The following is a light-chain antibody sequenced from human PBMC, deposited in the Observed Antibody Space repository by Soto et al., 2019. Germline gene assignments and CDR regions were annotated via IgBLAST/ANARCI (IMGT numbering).Light chain of an antibody. J-gene: IGLJ1*01. V-gene: IGLV2-14*01. CDR1: GSDVGGYNY. Sequence: QSVLTQPASVSGSPGQSITISCTGTGSDVGGYNYVSWYQQHPGKAPKLMIYDVSNRPSGVSNRFSGSKSGNTASLTISGLQAEDEADYYCSSYTSSSSWVFGTGTKVTVL. CDR3: SSYTSSSSWV. CDR2: DVS.